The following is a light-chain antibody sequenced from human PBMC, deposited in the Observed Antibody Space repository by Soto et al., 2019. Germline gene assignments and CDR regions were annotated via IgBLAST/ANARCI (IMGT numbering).Light chain of an antibody. CDR2: TVI. V-gene: IGLV2-14*01. J-gene: IGLJ1*01. CDR1: SSDVGAYNS. CDR3: SSSRTDSTYV. Sequence: QSALTQPASVSGSPGQSITISCTGTSSDVGAYNSVCWYKQYPGKAPKLMMYTVIYRPSGVSDRFSGSKSGNTASLTSSGLQTGDEAEYYCSSSRTDSTYVFGTGTKPTVL.